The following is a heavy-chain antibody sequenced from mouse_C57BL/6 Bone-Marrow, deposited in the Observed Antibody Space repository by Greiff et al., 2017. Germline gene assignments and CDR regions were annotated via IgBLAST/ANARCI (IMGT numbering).Heavy chain of an antibody. CDR2: IDPSDSYT. D-gene: IGHD2-5*01. Sequence: QVQLQQPGAELVMPGASVKLSCKASGYTFTSYWMHWVKQRPGQGLEWIGEIDPSDSYTNYNQKFKGKSTLTVDKSSSTANMQLSSLTSEDSAVYYCARSYSNYLFAYWGQGTLVTVSA. CDR3: ARSYSNYLFAY. CDR1: GYTFTSYW. V-gene: IGHV1-69*01. J-gene: IGHJ3*01.